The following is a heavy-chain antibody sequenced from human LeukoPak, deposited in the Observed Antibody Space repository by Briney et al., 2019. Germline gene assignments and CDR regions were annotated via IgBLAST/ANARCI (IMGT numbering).Heavy chain of an antibody. CDR3: ARDRILWFGELLYPHFDY. CDR1: GYTFTSYG. CDR2: ISAYNGNT. V-gene: IGHV1-18*01. Sequence: ASVKVSCKASGYTFTSYGISWVRQAPGQGLEWMGWISAYNGNTNNAQKFQGRVTMTRDTSISTAYMELSRLRSDDTAVYYCARDRILWFGELLYPHFDYWGKGTLVTVSS. D-gene: IGHD3-10*01. J-gene: IGHJ4*02.